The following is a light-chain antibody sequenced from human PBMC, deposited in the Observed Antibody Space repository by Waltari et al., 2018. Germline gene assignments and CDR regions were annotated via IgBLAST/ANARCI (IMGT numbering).Light chain of an antibody. CDR3: QQYGSSPRT. V-gene: IGKV3-20*01. CDR2: GAS. J-gene: IGKJ1*01. Sequence: EIVLTQPPGPLSLSQGERATPSCRASQSVTSSYLAWYQQKPGQAPRLLIYGASSRATGIPDRFSGSGSGTDFTLTISRLEPEDSAVYYCQQYGSSPRTFGQGTKVEIK. CDR1: QSVTSSY.